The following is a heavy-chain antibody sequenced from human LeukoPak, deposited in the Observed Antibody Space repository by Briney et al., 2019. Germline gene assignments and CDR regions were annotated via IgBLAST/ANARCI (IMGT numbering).Heavy chain of an antibody. CDR2: ISYDGSNK. Sequence: GRSLRLSCAASGFTFSSYGMHWVRQAPGKGLEGVAVISYDGSNKYYADSVKGRFTIYRDNSKNTLYLQMNSLRAEDTAVYSCAKGGSVGGYYFDYWGQGTLVTVSS. J-gene: IGHJ4*02. D-gene: IGHD3-16*01. CDR3: AKGGSVGGYYFDY. V-gene: IGHV3-30*18. CDR1: GFTFSSYG.